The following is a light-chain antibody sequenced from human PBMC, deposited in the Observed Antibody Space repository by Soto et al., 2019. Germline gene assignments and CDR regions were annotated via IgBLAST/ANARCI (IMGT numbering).Light chain of an antibody. V-gene: IGKV3-15*01. Sequence: EIVMTQSPATLSVSPGERATLSCRASQSVSDNLAWYQQKPGQASRLLIYGASPRATGIPARFSGSGSGTEFTLTISSLQSEDFAVYYCQQTNNWPYTFGQGTKVDIK. CDR1: QSVSDN. J-gene: IGKJ2*01. CDR3: QQTNNWPYT. CDR2: GAS.